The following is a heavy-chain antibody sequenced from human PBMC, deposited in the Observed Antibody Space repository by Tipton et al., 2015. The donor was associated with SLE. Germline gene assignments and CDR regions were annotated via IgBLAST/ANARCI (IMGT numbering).Heavy chain of an antibody. V-gene: IGHV4-39*07. Sequence: TLSLTCTVSGGSISSSSYYWGWIRQPPGKGLEWIGSFYYSGSTYYNPSLKSRVTISVDTSKNQFSLKLSSVTAADTAVYYCASPARIAGSSDADYFDYWGQGTLVTVSS. CDR3: ASPARIAGSSDADYFDY. CDR2: FYYSGST. J-gene: IGHJ4*02. CDR1: GGSISSSSYY. D-gene: IGHD6-6*01.